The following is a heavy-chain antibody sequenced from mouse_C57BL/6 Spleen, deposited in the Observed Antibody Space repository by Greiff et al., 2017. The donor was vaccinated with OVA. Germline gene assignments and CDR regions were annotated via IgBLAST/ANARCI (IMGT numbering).Heavy chain of an antibody. CDR3: ARHEEALYAMDY. CDR2: FYPGSGSI. V-gene: IGHV1-62-2*01. Sequence: VKLMESGAELVKPGASVKLSCKASGYTFTEYTIHWVKQRSGQGLEWIGWFYPGSGSIKYNEKFKDKATLTADKSSSTVYMELSRLTSEDSAVYFCARHEEALYAMDYWGQGTSVTVSS. J-gene: IGHJ4*01. CDR1: GYTFTEYT. D-gene: IGHD1-3*01.